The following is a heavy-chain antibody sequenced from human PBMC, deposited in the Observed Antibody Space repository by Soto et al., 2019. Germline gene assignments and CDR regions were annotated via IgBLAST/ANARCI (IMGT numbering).Heavy chain of an antibody. CDR2: INHSGST. V-gene: IGHV4-34*01. CDR1: GGSFSGYY. Sequence: QVQLQQWGAGLLKPSETLSLTCAVYGGSFSGYYWSWIRQPPGKGLEWIGEINHSGSTNYNPSLNRRVTISVDTSKNQFSLKLSSVTAADTAVYYCARLALRFHGAFDIWGQGTMVTVSS. D-gene: IGHD3-3*01. CDR3: ARLALRFHGAFDI. J-gene: IGHJ3*02.